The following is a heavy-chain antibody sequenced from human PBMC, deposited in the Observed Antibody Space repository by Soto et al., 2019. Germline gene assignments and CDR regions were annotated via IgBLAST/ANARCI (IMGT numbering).Heavy chain of an antibody. CDR1: GGTFSSYA. Sequence: GASVKVSCKASGGTFSSYAISWVRQAPGQGLEWMGGIIPIFGTANYAQKFQGRVTITADESTSTAYMELSSLRSEDTAVYYCARGEDYGSGSPIKVYYYGMDVCVQGTTVSV. V-gene: IGHV1-69*13. D-gene: IGHD3-10*01. CDR2: IIPIFGTA. J-gene: IGHJ6*01. CDR3: ARGEDYGSGSPIKVYYYGMDV.